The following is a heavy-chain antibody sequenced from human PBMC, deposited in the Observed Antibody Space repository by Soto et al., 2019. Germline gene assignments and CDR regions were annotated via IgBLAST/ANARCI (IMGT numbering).Heavy chain of an antibody. CDR2: ISSSSSYI. V-gene: IGHV3-21*06. CDR3: AKDRLRAGGLVPIALDAFDT. D-gene: IGHD6-19*01. Sequence: GGSLRLSCAASGFTFSSYSMNWVRQAPGRGLEWVSSISSSSSYIYYADSVKGRFTISRDTSRNTLYLQMNFLRPEDTAVYSCAKDRLRAGGLVPIALDAFDTWGQGTMVTVSS. J-gene: IGHJ3*02. CDR1: GFTFSSYS.